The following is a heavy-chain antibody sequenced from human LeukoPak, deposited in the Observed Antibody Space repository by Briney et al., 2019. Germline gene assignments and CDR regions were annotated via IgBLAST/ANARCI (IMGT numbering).Heavy chain of an antibody. CDR3: ARGRMGIAARPPWFDP. D-gene: IGHD6-6*01. J-gene: IGHJ5*02. V-gene: IGHV4-34*01. Sequence: PSETLSLTCAVYGGSSSGYYWSWIRQPPGKGLEWIGEINHSGSTNYNPSLKGRVTISVDTSKNQFSLKLSSVTAADTAVYYCARGRMGIAARPPWFDPWGQGTLVTVSS. CDR1: GGSSSGYY. CDR2: INHSGST.